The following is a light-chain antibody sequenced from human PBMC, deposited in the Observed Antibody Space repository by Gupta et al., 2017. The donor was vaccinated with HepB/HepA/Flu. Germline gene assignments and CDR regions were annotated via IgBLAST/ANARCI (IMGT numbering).Light chain of an antibody. Sequence: EIVLTQSPATLSLSPGERATLSCRASQSVRSYLAWYQQKPGQAPRLLIYDASNRDTGIPARFSGSGCGKDLSLTNSSREQEDFAGYYCQQRSNWPSCNFGQGTKLDIK. V-gene: IGKV3-11*01. CDR1: QSVRSY. J-gene: IGKJ2*02. CDR3: QQRSNWPSCN. CDR2: DAS.